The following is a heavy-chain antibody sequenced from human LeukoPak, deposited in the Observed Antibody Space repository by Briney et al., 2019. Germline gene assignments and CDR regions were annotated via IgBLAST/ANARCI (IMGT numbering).Heavy chain of an antibody. Sequence: GGSLRLSCAVFGLTFSDYSMTWVRQAPGKGLFWVSGISAGGGSTYYADSVKGRLTISRDNSKNTLYLQMNSLRAEDTAVYYCARVDYGDYGFDYWGQGTLVTVSS. CDR3: ARVDYGDYGFDY. CDR2: ISAGGGST. D-gene: IGHD4-17*01. V-gene: IGHV3-23*01. J-gene: IGHJ4*02. CDR1: GLTFSDYS.